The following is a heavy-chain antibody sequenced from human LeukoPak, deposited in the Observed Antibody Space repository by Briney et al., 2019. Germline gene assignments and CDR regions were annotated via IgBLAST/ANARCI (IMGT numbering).Heavy chain of an antibody. J-gene: IGHJ4*02. CDR1: GSTFSSYA. Sequence: AGGSLRLSCAASGSTFSSYAMHWVRQAPGKGLEWVAVISYDGSNKYYADSVKGRFTISRDNSKNTLYLQMNSLRAEDTAVYYCARGITYYDIYFWGQGTLVTVSS. V-gene: IGHV3-30*04. D-gene: IGHD3-9*01. CDR3: ARGITYYDIYF. CDR2: ISYDGSNK.